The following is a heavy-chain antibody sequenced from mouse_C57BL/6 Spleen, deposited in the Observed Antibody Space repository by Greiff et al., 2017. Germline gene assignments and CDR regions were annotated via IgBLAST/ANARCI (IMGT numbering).Heavy chain of an antibody. Sequence: QVQLQQPGAELVKPGASVKLSCKASGYTFTSYWMPWVKQRPGQGLEWIGELDPSDSYTNYNQKFKGKATLTVDPSSSTAYMQLSSLTSEDSAVYYCARSYYYGSSYPYYYAMDYWGQGTSVTVSS. D-gene: IGHD1-1*01. J-gene: IGHJ4*01. V-gene: IGHV1-50*01. CDR1: GYTFTSYW. CDR2: LDPSDSYT. CDR3: ARSYYYGSSYPYYYAMDY.